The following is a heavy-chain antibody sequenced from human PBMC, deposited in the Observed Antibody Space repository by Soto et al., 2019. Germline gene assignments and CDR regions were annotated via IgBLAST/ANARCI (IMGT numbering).Heavy chain of an antibody. CDR1: GGTVSSYV. J-gene: IGHJ6*02. CDR2: IIRIFGTP. Sequence: QVQLVQSGSEVKKPGSSVMVSCKASGGTVSSYVINWMRQAPGQGLEWMGGIIRIFGTPDYAQRFQGRVTITADESTSTAYMELSSLRSEDTAVYYCARQGSNEYYYYGMDVWGQGTTVTVSS. CDR3: ARQGSNEYYYYGMDV. V-gene: IGHV1-69*12. D-gene: IGHD3-10*01.